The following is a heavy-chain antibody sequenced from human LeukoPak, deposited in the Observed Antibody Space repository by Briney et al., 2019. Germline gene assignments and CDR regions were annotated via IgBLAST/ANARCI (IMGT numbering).Heavy chain of an antibody. CDR1: GYTFTSYG. Sequence: ASVKVSCKASGYTFTSYGISWVRQAPGQGLEWMGWISAYNGNTNYAQKLQGRVTMTTNTSTSTAYMELRSLRSDDTAVYYCASTYCSSTSCYMEYFQHWGQGTLVTVSS. CDR3: ASTYCSSTSCYMEYFQH. CDR2: ISAYNGNT. D-gene: IGHD2-2*02. J-gene: IGHJ1*01. V-gene: IGHV1-18*01.